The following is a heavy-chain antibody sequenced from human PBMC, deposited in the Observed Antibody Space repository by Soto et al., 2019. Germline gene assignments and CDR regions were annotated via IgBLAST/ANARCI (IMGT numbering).Heavy chain of an antibody. CDR3: AKAHPPTYVPAAMSQEEYYYYYMDV. CDR2: ISGSGGST. D-gene: IGHD2-2*01. CDR1: GFTFSSYA. J-gene: IGHJ6*03. V-gene: IGHV3-23*01. Sequence: GGSLRLSCAASGFTFSSYAMSWVRQAPGKGLEWVSAISGSGGSTYYADSVKGRFTISRDNSKNTLYLQMNSLRAEDTAVYYCAKAHPPTYVPAAMSQEEYYYYYMDVWGKGTTVTVSS.